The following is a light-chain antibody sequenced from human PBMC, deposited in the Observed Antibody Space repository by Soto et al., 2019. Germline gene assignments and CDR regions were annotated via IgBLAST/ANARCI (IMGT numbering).Light chain of an antibody. Sequence: EIVLTQSPATLSVSPGERATLSFRASQSVSNNYLAWYQQKPGQAPRLLVFGASSRATGIPDRFSGSGSGTEFILTISGLEPEDFGVYHCHQHGGSPETFGQGTKVDIK. J-gene: IGKJ1*01. CDR3: HQHGGSPET. CDR1: QSVSNNY. V-gene: IGKV3-20*01. CDR2: GAS.